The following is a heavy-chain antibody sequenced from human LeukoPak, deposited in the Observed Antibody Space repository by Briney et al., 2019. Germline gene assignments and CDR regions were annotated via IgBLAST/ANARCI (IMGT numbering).Heavy chain of an antibody. CDR3: ASSIYSSGWYFDY. D-gene: IGHD6-19*01. J-gene: IGHJ4*02. CDR1: GFTVSSNY. Sequence: PGGSLRLSCAASGFTVSSNYMSWVRQMPGKGLEWMGIIYPGDSDTRYSPSFRGQVTISADKSISTAYLQWSSLKASDTAMYYCASSIYSSGWYFDYWGQGTLVTVSS. CDR2: IYPGDSDT. V-gene: IGHV5-51*01.